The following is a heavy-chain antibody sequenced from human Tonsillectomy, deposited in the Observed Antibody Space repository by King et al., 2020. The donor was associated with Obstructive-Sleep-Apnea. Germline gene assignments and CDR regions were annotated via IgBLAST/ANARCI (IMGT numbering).Heavy chain of an antibody. Sequence: EVQLVESGGVVVQPGGSLRLSFAASGFTFDGYAMHWVRQAPGKGLEWVSLINWGGGTNYYADSVKGRLTISRDNSKKSLYLRMNSLRADGTALYYCAKGSGIGASGPVDYWGQGSLVTVSS. V-gene: IGHV3-43D*03. CDR1: GFTFDGYA. CDR3: AKGSGIGASGPVDY. D-gene: IGHD6-13*01. CDR2: INWGGGTN. J-gene: IGHJ4*02.